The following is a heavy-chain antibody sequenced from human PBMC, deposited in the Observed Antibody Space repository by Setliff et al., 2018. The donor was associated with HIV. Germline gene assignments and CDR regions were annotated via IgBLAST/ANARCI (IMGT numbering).Heavy chain of an antibody. CDR2: IVVGSGNI. Sequence: SVMVSCKASGFSFTSSAIQWLRQARGQRLEWIEWIVVGSGNINYAQKFQERVTIIKDTSASTAFLEVRGLRSDDTAVYYCAADYYFASGLAAWGQGTLVTVSS. CDR1: GFSFTSSA. V-gene: IGHV1-58*02. D-gene: IGHD3-10*01. CDR3: AADYYFASGLAA. J-gene: IGHJ4*02.